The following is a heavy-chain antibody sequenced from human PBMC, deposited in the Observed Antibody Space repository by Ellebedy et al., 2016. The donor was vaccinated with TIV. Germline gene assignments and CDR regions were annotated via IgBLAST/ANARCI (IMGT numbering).Heavy chain of an antibody. Sequence: SETLSLXCTVSGGSVNSAIYRWSWIRQPPGKGLEWIGFVYYTGITNYNPSLKSRVTMSVDTSKNQFSLRLSSVTAADTAVYYCARAHYWSGYAPYYLDFWGRGALVTVSS. CDR3: ARAHYWSGYAPYYLDF. CDR1: GGSVNSAIYR. CDR2: VYYTGIT. J-gene: IGHJ4*02. V-gene: IGHV4-61*01. D-gene: IGHD3-3*02.